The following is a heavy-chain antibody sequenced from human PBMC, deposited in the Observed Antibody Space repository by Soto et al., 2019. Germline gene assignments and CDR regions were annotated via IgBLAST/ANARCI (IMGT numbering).Heavy chain of an antibody. CDR2: ITDSGETR. D-gene: IGHD2-15*01. J-gene: IGHJ4*02. V-gene: IGHV3-23*01. CDR3: ANLIVGDKIAESDF. CDR1: GFTFSRYD. Sequence: GGSLRLSCAASGFTFSRYDMSWVRQAPGKGLEWVSGITDSGETRYYADSVKGRFTISRDNSKNTLYLQLNSLRAEDTAIYYCANLIVGDKIAESDFWGQGTLVTVSS.